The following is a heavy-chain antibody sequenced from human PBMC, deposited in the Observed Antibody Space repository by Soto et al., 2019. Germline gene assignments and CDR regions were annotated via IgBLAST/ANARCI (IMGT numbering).Heavy chain of an antibody. Sequence: EVQLVESGGGLVKPGGSLRLSCAXSXXTFSSYSXNWVRQAPGKGLEWVSSISSSSSYIYYADSVKGRFTISRDNAKNSLYLQMNSLRAEDTAVYYCAGGQLGTFGYWGQGTLVTVSS. CDR2: ISSSSSYI. D-gene: IGHD6-6*01. V-gene: IGHV3-21*01. CDR1: XXTFSSYS. J-gene: IGHJ4*02. CDR3: AGGQLGTFGY.